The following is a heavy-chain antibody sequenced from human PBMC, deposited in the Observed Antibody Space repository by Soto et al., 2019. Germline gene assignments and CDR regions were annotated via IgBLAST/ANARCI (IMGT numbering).Heavy chain of an antibody. CDR1: GGTFSNSA. CDR3: ATDKERIQLGGDYYYILDV. Sequence: QVQLEQSGAEVKQPGSSVRVSCKASGGTFSNSAISWVRQAPGQGLEWMGGIMPIFRTPDYAQKFQGRVTISAAESTSTAYMELNGLRSDDTAVYYCATDKERIQLGGDYYYILDVWGQGTTVTVSS. J-gene: IGHJ6*02. D-gene: IGHD5-18*01. CDR2: IMPIFRTP. V-gene: IGHV1-69*12.